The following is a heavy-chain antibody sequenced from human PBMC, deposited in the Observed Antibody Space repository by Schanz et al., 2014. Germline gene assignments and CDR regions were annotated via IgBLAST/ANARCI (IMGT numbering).Heavy chain of an antibody. D-gene: IGHD3-16*01. CDR3: TRDRGALINHNDALDL. CDR1: GFTFSSYG. Sequence: VQLVESGGVVVQPGGSLRLSCAASGFTFSSYGMHWVRQAPGKGLEWVAVTSTDGTKTYYAASVRGRFTISRDNSKNTVYLQMNSLRSEDTAVYYCTRDRGALINHNDALDLWGQGTMVSVSS. CDR2: TSTDGTKT. J-gene: IGHJ3*01. V-gene: IGHV3-30*19.